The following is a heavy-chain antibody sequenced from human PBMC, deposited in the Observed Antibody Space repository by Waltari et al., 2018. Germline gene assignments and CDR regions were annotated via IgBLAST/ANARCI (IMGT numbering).Heavy chain of an antibody. Sequence: VQLVESGGGLVKPGGSLRLSCAASGFTFSNAWMSWVRQPPGKGLEWIGEIYHSGSTNYNPSLKSRVTISVDKSKNQFSLKLSSVTAADTAVYYCARKELTGLFDYWGQGTLVTVSS. J-gene: IGHJ4*02. V-gene: IGHV4-4*02. CDR2: IYHSGST. CDR3: ARKELTGLFDY. D-gene: IGHD3-9*01. CDR1: GFTFSNAW.